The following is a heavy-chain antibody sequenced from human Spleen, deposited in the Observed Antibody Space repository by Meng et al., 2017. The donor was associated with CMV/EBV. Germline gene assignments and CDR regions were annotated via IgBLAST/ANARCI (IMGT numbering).Heavy chain of an antibody. Sequence: SETLSLTCTVSGGSISSYYWSWIRQPAGKGLEWIGRIYTSGSTNYNPSLKSRVTMSVDTSKNQFSLKLSSVTAADTAVYYCARDSGYDSEVYYYGMDVWGQGTTVTVSS. CDR2: IYTSGST. CDR1: GGSISSYY. D-gene: IGHD5-12*01. J-gene: IGHJ6*02. CDR3: ARDSGYDSEVYYYGMDV. V-gene: IGHV4-4*07.